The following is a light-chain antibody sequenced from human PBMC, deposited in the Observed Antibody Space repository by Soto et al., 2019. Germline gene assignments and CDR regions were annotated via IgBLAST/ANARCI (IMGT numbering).Light chain of an antibody. CDR3: SSYTSRSNLV. V-gene: IGLV2-14*01. J-gene: IGLJ2*01. Sequence: QSALIQPASVSGSPGQSITISCTGTSSDVGGYNYVSWYQQHPGKAPKLMIYDVSNRPAGVSNRFSCSKSGKTASLTISGLQAEDEADYYCSSYTSRSNLVFGGGTKLTVL. CDR2: DVS. CDR1: SSDVGGYNY.